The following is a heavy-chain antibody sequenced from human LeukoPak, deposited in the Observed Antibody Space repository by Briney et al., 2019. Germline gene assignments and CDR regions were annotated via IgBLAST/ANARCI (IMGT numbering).Heavy chain of an antibody. J-gene: IGHJ5*02. V-gene: IGHV4-61*02. CDR3: AGQVVPAALGWFDP. CDR1: GGSISSGSYY. CDR2: IYTCGST. Sequence: PSETLSLTCTVSGGSISSGSYYWSWIRQPAGKGLEWIGRIYTCGSTNYNPSLKSRVTISVDTSKNQFSLKLSSVTAADTAVYYCAGQVVPAALGWFDPWGQGTLVTVSS. D-gene: IGHD2-2*01.